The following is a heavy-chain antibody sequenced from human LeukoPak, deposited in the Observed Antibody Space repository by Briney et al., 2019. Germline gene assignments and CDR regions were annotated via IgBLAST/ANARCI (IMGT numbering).Heavy chain of an antibody. CDR3: ARGGVGATTRWFDP. Sequence: GGSLRLSCAASGFTFSSYSMNWVRQAPGKGLEWVSSISSSSSYIYYADSVKGRFTISRDNAKNSLYLQMNRLRAEDTAVYYCARGGVGATTRWFDPWGQGTLATVSS. CDR2: ISSSSSYI. D-gene: IGHD1-26*01. CDR1: GFTFSSYS. V-gene: IGHV3-21*01. J-gene: IGHJ5*02.